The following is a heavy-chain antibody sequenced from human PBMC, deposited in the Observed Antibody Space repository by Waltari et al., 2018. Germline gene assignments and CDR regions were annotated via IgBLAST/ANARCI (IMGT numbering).Heavy chain of an antibody. CDR3: ARHDDYSFFDY. Sequence: QLQLQESGPGLVKPSETLSLTCAVSGYSISSGSYWCWFRQPPGKGLEWIGSIYHSGSTNYNQSLKRRVTISADTSKNQFVLKLSSVTAADTAVYYCARHDDYSFFDYWGKGTLVTVSS. V-gene: IGHV4-38-2*01. J-gene: IGHJ4*02. CDR2: IYHSGST. CDR1: GYSISSGSY. D-gene: IGHD4-4*01.